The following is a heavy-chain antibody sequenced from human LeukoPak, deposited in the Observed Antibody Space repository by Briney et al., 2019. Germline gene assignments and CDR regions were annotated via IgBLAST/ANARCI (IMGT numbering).Heavy chain of an antibody. CDR2: IYYSGST. CDR1: GGSISSSSYY. Sequence: SETLSLTCTVSGGSISSSSYYWGWIRQPPGKGLEWIGSIYYSGSTYYNPSLKSRVTISVDTSKNQFSLKLSSVTAADTAVYYCARDPYCGGDCYPVGYFDLWGRGTLVTVSS. V-gene: IGHV4-39*07. D-gene: IGHD2-21*01. J-gene: IGHJ2*01. CDR3: ARDPYCGGDCYPVGYFDL.